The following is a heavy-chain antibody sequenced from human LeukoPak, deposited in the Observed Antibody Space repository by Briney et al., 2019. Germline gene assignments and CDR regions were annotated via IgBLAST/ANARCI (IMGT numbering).Heavy chain of an antibody. CDR1: GGSISSGSYY. Sequence: SEALSLTCTVSGGSISSGSYYWSWIRQPAGKGLECIGRIYTSGSTDYNPSLKSRVTISVDTSKNQFSLKLSSVTAADTAVYYCARAPYDYVWGSYRYGQEFDPWGQGTLVTVSS. V-gene: IGHV4-61*02. CDR3: ARAPYDYVWGSYRYGQEFDP. J-gene: IGHJ5*02. CDR2: IYTSGST. D-gene: IGHD3-16*02.